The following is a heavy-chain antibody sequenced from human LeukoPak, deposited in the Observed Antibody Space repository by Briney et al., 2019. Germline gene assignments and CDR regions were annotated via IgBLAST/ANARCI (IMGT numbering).Heavy chain of an antibody. CDR2: IYHSGST. Sequence: PSETLSLTCTVSGGSISSGGYYWSWIRQPPGKGLEWIGYIYHSGSTFYNPSLKSRVTISVDRSKNQFSLKLSSVTAADTAVYYCARDREWWELAAHAFDIWGQGTMVTVSS. D-gene: IGHD2-15*01. J-gene: IGHJ3*02. CDR3: ARDREWWELAAHAFDI. V-gene: IGHV4-30-2*01. CDR1: GGSISSGGYY.